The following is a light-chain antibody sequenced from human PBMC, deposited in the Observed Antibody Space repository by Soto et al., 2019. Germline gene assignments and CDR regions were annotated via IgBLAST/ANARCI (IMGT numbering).Light chain of an antibody. Sequence: DIQMTQSPSTLSASVGDRVTFTCRARQSISNWLDWYQQKPGKAPKLLIYDASSLQSEVPSRFSGSGSGTEFPLTISTLQPDDFATYYWQQYMNYATFGQGTKVEIK. CDR3: QQYMNYAT. V-gene: IGKV1-5*01. CDR2: DAS. J-gene: IGKJ1*01. CDR1: QSISNW.